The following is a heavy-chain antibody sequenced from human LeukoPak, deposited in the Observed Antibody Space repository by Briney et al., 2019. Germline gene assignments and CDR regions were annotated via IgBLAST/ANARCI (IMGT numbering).Heavy chain of an antibody. CDR3: ARMAQRAFDI. Sequence: GGSLRLSCAASGFTFSSSNMNWVRQAPGEGLEGVSYISSSSSTIYYADSVKGRFTISRDNAKNSLYLQMNSLRDEDTAVYYCARMAQRAFDIWGQGTMVTVSS. D-gene: IGHD5-18*01. CDR2: ISSSSSTI. J-gene: IGHJ3*02. V-gene: IGHV3-48*02. CDR1: GFTFSSSN.